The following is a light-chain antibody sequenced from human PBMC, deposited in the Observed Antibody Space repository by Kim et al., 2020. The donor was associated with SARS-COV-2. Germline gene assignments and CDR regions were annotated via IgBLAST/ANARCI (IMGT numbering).Light chain of an antibody. Sequence: SSELTQDPAVSVALGQTVRITCQGDSLRSYYASWYQQKPGQAPVLVIYGKNNRPSGIPDRFSGSSSGNTASLTITGAQAEDEADYYCNSRDSSGNIRFGGGTQLTVL. V-gene: IGLV3-19*01. CDR3: NSRDSSGNIR. J-gene: IGLJ3*02. CDR2: GKN. CDR1: SLRSYY.